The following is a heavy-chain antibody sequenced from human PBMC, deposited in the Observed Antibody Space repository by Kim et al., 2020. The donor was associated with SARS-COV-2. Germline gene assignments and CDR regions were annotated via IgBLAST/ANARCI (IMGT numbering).Heavy chain of an antibody. CDR1: GYTFTSYA. CDR3: ARWVYATYYYYGMDV. D-gene: IGHD2-8*01. J-gene: IGHJ6*02. Sequence: ASVKVSCKASGYTFTSYAMNWVRQAPGQGLEWMGWINTNTGNPTYAHGFTGRFVFSLDTSVSTAYLQISSLKAEDTAVYYCARWVYATYYYYGMDVWGQGTTVTVSS. V-gene: IGHV7-4-1*02. CDR2: INTNTGNP.